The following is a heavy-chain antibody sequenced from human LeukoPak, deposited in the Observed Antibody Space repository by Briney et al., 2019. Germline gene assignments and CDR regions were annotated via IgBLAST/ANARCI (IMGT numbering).Heavy chain of an antibody. CDR3: ARGDLYCSGGSCSDY. V-gene: IGHV4-61*08. D-gene: IGHD2-15*01. Sequence: SETLSLTCTVSGGSISSDDYYWSWIRQPPGKGLEWIGYIYYSGSTNYNPSLKSRVTISVDTSKNQFSLKLSSVTAADTAVYYCARGDLYCSGGSCSDYWGQGTLVTVSS. J-gene: IGHJ4*02. CDR1: GGSISSDDYY. CDR2: IYYSGST.